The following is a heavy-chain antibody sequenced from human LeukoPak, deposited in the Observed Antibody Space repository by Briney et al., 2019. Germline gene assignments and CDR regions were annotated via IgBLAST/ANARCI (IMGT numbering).Heavy chain of an antibody. J-gene: IGHJ4*02. CDR3: AKKVGYYGGNSATFDY. CDR1: GFTFSSYS. CDR2: ISGSGGST. V-gene: IGHV3-23*01. D-gene: IGHD4-23*01. Sequence: GGSLGLSCAACGFTFSSYSVSWVRQAPGRGLEWVSAISGSGGSTYYADSVKGRFTISRDNSKNTLYLQMNSLRAEDTAVYYCAKKVGYYGGNSATFDYWGQGTLVTVSS.